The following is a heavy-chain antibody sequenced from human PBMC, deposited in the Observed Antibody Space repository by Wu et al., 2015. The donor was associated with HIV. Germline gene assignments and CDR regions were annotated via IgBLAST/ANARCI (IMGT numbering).Heavy chain of an antibody. Sequence: QVQLVQSGAEVKKPGSSVKVSCKPSRGTFNSYTISWVRQAPGQGPEWMGGIIPLFGTTKHAQKFQDRVTITTDESTSTVYMELTSLRSEDTAIYYCARNTDSVATSLYSLGVVGQGTTVSVSS. CDR1: RGTFNSYT. V-gene: IGHV1-69*05. J-gene: IGHJ6*02. CDR2: IIPLFGTT. CDR3: ARNTDSVATSLYSLGV. D-gene: IGHD5-12*01.